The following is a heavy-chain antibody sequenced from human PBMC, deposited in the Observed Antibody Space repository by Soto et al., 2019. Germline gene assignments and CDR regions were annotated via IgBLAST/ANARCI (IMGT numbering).Heavy chain of an antibody. V-gene: IGHV3-7*01. CDR1: GFTFTSYT. D-gene: IGHD3-3*01. J-gene: IGHJ4*02. CDR3: ARVQPLRFLQWFPDF. Sequence: SLRLSCEASGFTFTSYTMIWVRQSPGEGLEWLANIKEDGIQKNYVDSVKGRFTISRDNAKKSLYLQMNSLRVDDTAVYYCARVQPLRFLQWFPDFWGQGTRVTLSS. CDR2: IKEDGIQK.